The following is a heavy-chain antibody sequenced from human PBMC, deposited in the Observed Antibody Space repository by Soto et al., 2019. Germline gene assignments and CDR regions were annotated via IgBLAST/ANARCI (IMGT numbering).Heavy chain of an antibody. CDR3: ARHGSVRSVYDPFDH. D-gene: IGHD5-12*01. CDR2: INPDSGGT. CDR1: GYTLTGYY. J-gene: IGHJ4*02. V-gene: IGHV1-2*04. Sequence: QVQLVQCGAEVKTAGASVKVSCTASGYTLTGYYIHWVRQAPGQGLEWMGWINPDSGGTDYAPKSQGWVTMTRYTSISTAYLELSRLKSDDTAVYYCARHGSVRSVYDPFDHWGQGTLVTVSS.